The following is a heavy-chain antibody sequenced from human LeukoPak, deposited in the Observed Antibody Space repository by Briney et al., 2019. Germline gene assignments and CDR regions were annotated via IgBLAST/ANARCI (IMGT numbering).Heavy chain of an antibody. CDR2: ISGSGGST. CDR1: GFTFSSYG. CDR3: AKAIVVVPWFDP. J-gene: IGHJ5*02. D-gene: IGHD2-2*01. Sequence: PGGSLRLSCAASGFTFSSYGMSWVRQAPGKGLEWVSAISGSGGSTYYADSVKGRFTISRDNSKNTLYLQMNSLRAEDTAVYYCAKAIVVVPWFDPWGQGTLVTVSS. V-gene: IGHV3-23*01.